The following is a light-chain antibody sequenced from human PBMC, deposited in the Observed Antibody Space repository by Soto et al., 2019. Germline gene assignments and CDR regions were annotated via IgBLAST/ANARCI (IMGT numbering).Light chain of an antibody. Sequence: QSALAQPPSESGSPGQSVTISCTGTSGDVGGYDYVSWYQQHPGKAPKLMIYEVTKRPLGVPDRFSGSKSGNTASLTVSGLQAEDEADYYGSSYAGSDHPYVFGTGTKVTV. J-gene: IGLJ1*01. CDR1: SGDVGGYDY. CDR2: EVT. CDR3: SSYAGSDHPYV. V-gene: IGLV2-8*01.